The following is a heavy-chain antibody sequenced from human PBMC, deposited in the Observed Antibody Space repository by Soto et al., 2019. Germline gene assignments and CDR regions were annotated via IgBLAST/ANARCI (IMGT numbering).Heavy chain of an antibody. J-gene: IGHJ4*02. CDR1: GFTFSNNY. V-gene: IGHV3-53*01. CDR2: IYSGGGT. D-gene: IGHD4-17*01. Sequence: XVSLRLSCATSGFTFSNNYMSWVRQAPGKGLEWVSVIYSGGGTYYADSVKGRFTISRDNSKNTLYLQMNSLRAEDTAVYYCARYGDYLYYFDYRGQGTLVTVSS. CDR3: ARYGDYLYYFDY.